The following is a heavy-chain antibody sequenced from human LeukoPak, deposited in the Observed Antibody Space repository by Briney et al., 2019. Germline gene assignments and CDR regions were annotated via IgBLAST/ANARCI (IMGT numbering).Heavy chain of an antibody. Sequence: GESLKISCKGSGYSFTSYWIGWVRQMPGKGLEWMGIIYPGDSDTRYSPPFQGQVTISADKSISTAYLQWSSLKASDTAMYYCARPYCSGGSCYGYFDYWGQGTLVTVSS. CDR3: ARPYCSGGSCYGYFDY. CDR1: GYSFTSYW. D-gene: IGHD2-15*01. V-gene: IGHV5-51*01. J-gene: IGHJ4*02. CDR2: IYPGDSDT.